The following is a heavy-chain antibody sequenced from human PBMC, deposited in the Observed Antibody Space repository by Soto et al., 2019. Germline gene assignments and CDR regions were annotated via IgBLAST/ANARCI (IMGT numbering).Heavy chain of an antibody. CDR1: GGTFSSYA. CDR2: IIPIFGTA. J-gene: IGHJ6*02. V-gene: IGHV1-69*13. CDR3: ARVRSYYDSSGYYLRDYYYYGMDV. Sequence: ASVKVSCKASGGTFSSYAISWVRQAPGQGLEWMGGIIPIFGTANYAQKFQGRVTITADESTSTAYMELSSLRSEDTAVYYCARVRSYYDSSGYYLRDYYYYGMDVWGQ. D-gene: IGHD3-22*01.